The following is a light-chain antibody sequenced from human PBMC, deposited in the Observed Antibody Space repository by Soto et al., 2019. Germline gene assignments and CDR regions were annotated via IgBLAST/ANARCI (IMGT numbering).Light chain of an antibody. J-gene: IGKJ3*01. V-gene: IGKV3-15*01. CDR2: GAS. CDR1: QNVGRN. CDR3: QQYSDSPIT. Sequence: EIVMTQSPATLSVSPGERATLSCRASQNVGRNLAWYQQRPGQAPRLLIHGASARPSGVPARFSGSGSGTDVTLTIISLQSEDFAVYYCQQYSDSPITFGPGTTVDLK.